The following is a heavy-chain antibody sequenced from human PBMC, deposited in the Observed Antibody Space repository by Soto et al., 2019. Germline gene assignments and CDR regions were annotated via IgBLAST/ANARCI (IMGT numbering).Heavy chain of an antibody. CDR1: GFTFSSYG. CDR3: AGEGYGSGTNYYYYYMDV. CDR2: IWYDGSNK. Sequence: GGSLRLSCAASGFTFSSYGMHWVRQAPGKGLEWVAVIWYDGSNKYYADSGKGRFTISRDNSKNTLYLQMNSLRAEDTAVYYCAGEGYGSGTNYYYYYMDVWGKGTTVTVSS. V-gene: IGHV3-33*01. D-gene: IGHD3-10*01. J-gene: IGHJ6*03.